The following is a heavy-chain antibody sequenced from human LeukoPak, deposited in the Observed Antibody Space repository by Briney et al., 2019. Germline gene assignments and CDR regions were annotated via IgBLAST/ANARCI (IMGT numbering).Heavy chain of an antibody. D-gene: IGHD2-15*01. V-gene: IGHV3-21*01. Sequence: GGSLRLSCAASGFTFSSYSMNWVRQAPGKGLEWVSSISSSSSYIYYADSVKGRFTISRDNAKNSQYLQMNSLRAEDTAVYYCARDEGVVAATPFDYWGQGTLVTVSS. J-gene: IGHJ4*02. CDR1: GFTFSSYS. CDR2: ISSSSSYI. CDR3: ARDEGVVAATPFDY.